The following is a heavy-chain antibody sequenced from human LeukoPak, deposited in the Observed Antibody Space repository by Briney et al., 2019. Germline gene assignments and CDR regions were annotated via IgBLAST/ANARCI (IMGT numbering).Heavy chain of an antibody. D-gene: IGHD4-17*01. J-gene: IGHJ4*02. Sequence: GGSLRLSCAASGFTLRSYDMSWVRQAPGKGLEWVAATSGSGGNTYYADSVKGRFTISRDNSKNTLYLQMNSLRAEDTAVYYCAKRPSDYGDYVSYFDYWGQGTLVTVSS. CDR2: TSGSGGNT. CDR1: GFTLRSYD. V-gene: IGHV3-23*01. CDR3: AKRPSDYGDYVSYFDY.